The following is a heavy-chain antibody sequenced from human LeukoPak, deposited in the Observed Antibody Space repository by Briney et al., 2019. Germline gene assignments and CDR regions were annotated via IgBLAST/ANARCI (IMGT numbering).Heavy chain of an antibody. CDR2: ISYDGSNK. J-gene: IGHJ6*04. D-gene: IGHD2-8*02. CDR1: GFTFSSYG. V-gene: IGHV3-30*18. CDR3: AKDMGSGGYYGMDV. Sequence: GGSLRLSCAASGFTFSSYGMHWVRQAPGKGLEWVAVISYDGSNKYYADSVKVRFTISRDNSKNTLYLQMNSLRAEDTAVYYCAKDMGSGGYYGMDVWGKGTTVTVSS.